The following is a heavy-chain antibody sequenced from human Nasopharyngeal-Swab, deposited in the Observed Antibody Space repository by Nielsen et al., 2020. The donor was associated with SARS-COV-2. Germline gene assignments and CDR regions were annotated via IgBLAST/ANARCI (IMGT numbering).Heavy chain of an antibody. V-gene: IGHV4-4*07. Sequence: GSLRLSCTVSGGSISSYYWSWIRQPAGKGLEWIGRIYTSGSTNYNPSLKSRVTMSVDTSKNQFSLKLSSVTAADTAVYYCARVLRSGSYHAFDIWGQGTMVTVSS. CDR2: IYTSGST. CDR1: GGSISSYY. CDR3: ARVLRSGSYHAFDI. D-gene: IGHD3-10*01. J-gene: IGHJ3*02.